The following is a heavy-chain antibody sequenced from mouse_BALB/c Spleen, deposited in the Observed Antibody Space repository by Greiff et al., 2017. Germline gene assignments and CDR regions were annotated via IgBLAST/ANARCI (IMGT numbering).Heavy chain of an antibody. Sequence: EVKVVESGGGLVKPGGSLKLSCAASGFTFSSYTMSWVRQTPEKRLEWVATISSGGSYTYYPDSVKGRFTISRDNAKNTLYLQMSSLKSEDTAMYYCTREGGYAMDYWGQGTSVTVSS. J-gene: IGHJ4*01. CDR2: ISSGGSYT. V-gene: IGHV5-6-4*01. CDR1: GFTFSSYT. CDR3: TREGGYAMDY.